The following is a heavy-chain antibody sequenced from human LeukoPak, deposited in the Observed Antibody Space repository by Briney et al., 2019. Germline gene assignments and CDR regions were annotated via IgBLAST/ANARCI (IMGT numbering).Heavy chain of an antibody. CDR2: IYYSGNT. J-gene: IGHJ4*02. CDR1: GVSISSGNSH. Sequence: SETLSLTCTVSGVSISSGNSHWGWIRQPPGKGLEWIGSIYYSGNTYYNASFKSQVSISIDTSKNQFSLKLTSVTAADTAVYYCARQTGSGLFILPGGQGTLVTVSS. V-gene: IGHV4-39*01. D-gene: IGHD3/OR15-3a*01. CDR3: ARQTGSGLFILP.